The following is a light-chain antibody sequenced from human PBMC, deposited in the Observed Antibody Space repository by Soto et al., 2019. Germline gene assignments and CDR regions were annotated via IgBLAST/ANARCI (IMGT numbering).Light chain of an antibody. CDR2: EAS. J-gene: IGKJ5*01. CDR3: QQLYTLPFT. Sequence: DIQLTQSPSLLSASIGDRVTITCRASHDISTFLAWYQQKPGKAPKLLIYEASTLQSGVPSRFSGSGSGTEFTLTISGLLPEDFAAYHCQQLYTLPFTFGQGQRRESK. V-gene: IGKV1-9*01. CDR1: HDISTF.